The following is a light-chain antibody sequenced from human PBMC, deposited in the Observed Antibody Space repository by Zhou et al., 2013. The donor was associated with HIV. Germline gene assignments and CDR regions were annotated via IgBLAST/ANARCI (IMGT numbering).Light chain of an antibody. CDR2: ASS. CDR3: QQYKIYPLT. J-gene: IGKJ4*01. Sequence: DIQITQSPSFVSASVGDRVTMTCRASEDISDWLAWYQQKPAKAPQLLMYASSTLQSGVPSRFSGRGSGTDFSLTISSVQPEDSATYYCQQYKIYPLTFGGGTKVEIK. CDR1: EDISDW. V-gene: IGKV1D-16*01.